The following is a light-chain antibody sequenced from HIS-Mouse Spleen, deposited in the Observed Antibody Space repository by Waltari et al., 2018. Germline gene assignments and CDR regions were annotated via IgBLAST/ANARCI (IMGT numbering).Light chain of an antibody. V-gene: IGLV3-1*01. CDR1: TLADTY. Sequence: SYELTQPPSVSVSPGQTASITCSGDTLADTYACWYQQKPRQSPVLVMYQDSKRPSGIPERFSGSNSGNTATLTISGTQAMDEADYYCQAWDSSTAVFGGGTKLTVL. J-gene: IGLJ2*01. CDR2: QDS. CDR3: QAWDSSTAV.